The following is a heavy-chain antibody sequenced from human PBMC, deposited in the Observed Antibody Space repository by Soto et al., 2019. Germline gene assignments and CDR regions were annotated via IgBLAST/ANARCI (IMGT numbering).Heavy chain of an antibody. CDR2: IYHSGST. V-gene: IGHV4-38-2*02. D-gene: IGHD3-3*01. J-gene: IGHJ4*02. CDR3: AREGDDVLRFLEWLSDGGRYFDY. CDR1: GYSISSGYY. Sequence: SETLSLTCAVSGYSISSGYYWGWIRQPPGKGLEWIGTIYHSGSTYYNPSLKSRVTILVDTSKNQFSLKLSSVTAADTAVYYCAREGDDVLRFLEWLSDGGRYFDYWGQGTLVTVSS.